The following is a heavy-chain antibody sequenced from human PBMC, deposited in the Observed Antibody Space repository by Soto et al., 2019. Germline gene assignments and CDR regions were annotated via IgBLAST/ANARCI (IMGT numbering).Heavy chain of an antibody. CDR1: GFSFSSGDYY. CDR3: ARVQIYGDYVPFYFDY. J-gene: IGHJ4*02. D-gene: IGHD4-17*01. CDR2: IDYIGST. Sequence: SETLSLTCTVSGFSFSSGDYYWSWIRQPPGKGLEWLGSIDYIGSTYYNPSLKRRVTISINTSMNQFSLNLNSVTAADTAIYYCARVQIYGDYVPFYFDYWGKGTLAPVSP. V-gene: IGHV4-30-4*01.